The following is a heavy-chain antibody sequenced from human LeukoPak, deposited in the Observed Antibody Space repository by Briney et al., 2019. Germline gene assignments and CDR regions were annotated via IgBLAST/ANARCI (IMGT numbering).Heavy chain of an antibody. CDR1: SGSISSYY. CDR2: IYTSGST. Sequence: SETLSLTCTVSSGSISSYYWTWIRQPAGKGLEWIGRIYTSGSTNYNPSLKSQVTMSVDTSKNQFSLKLSSVTAADTAVYYCASSSSGWFWNYWGQGTLVTVSS. CDR3: ASSSSGWFWNY. J-gene: IGHJ4*02. D-gene: IGHD6-19*01. V-gene: IGHV4-4*07.